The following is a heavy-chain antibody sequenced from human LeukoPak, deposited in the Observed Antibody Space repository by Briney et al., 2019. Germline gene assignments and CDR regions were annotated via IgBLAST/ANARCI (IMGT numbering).Heavy chain of an antibody. CDR2: IWYDGSNK. V-gene: IGHV3-33*01. J-gene: IGHJ1*01. CDR3: ARGDGYNDAEYLQH. CDR1: GFTFSSYG. D-gene: IGHD5-24*01. Sequence: PGRSLRLSCAASGFTFSSYGMHRVRQAPGKGLEWVAVIWYDGSNKYYGDSVKGRFTISRDNSKKTLYLQMNSLRVEDTAVYYCARGDGYNDAEYLQHWGQGTLVTVS.